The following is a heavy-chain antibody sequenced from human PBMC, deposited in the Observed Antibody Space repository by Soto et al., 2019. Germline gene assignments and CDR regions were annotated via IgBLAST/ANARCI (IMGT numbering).Heavy chain of an antibody. V-gene: IGHV4-34*01. CDR3: VRGPYPDY. J-gene: IGHJ4*02. CDR2: INHSGST. CDR1: GGSFSGYY. Sequence: SETLSLTCAVYGGSFSGYYWSWIRQPPGKGLEWIGEINHSGSTNYNPSLKSRVTISVDTSKNQFSLKLSSVTAADTAVYYCVRGPYPDYWGQGTLVTVSS.